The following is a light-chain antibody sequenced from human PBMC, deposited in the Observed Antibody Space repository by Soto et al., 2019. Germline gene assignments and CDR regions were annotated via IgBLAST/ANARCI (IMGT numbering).Light chain of an antibody. CDR3: QQYNSYPWT. Sequence: DIQMTQSPSTLSASVGDRVTLTCRASQSITSWLAWYQQKPGKAPKLLIYKTSSLESGVPSRFSGSGSGTEFTLPISSLQPDDFATYYCQQYNSYPWTFGQGTKVEIK. J-gene: IGKJ1*01. CDR2: KTS. CDR1: QSITSW. V-gene: IGKV1-5*03.